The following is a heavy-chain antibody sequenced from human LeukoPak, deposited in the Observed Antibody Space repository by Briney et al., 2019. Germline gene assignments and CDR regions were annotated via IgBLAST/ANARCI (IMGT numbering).Heavy chain of an antibody. J-gene: IGHJ5*02. Sequence: GESLKISCKGPGYSFTSYWISWVRRMPGKGLEWMGRIDPSDSYTNYSPSFQGHVTISADKSISTAYLQWSSLKASDTAMYYCARQEMVRGVISWFDPWGQGTLVTVSS. V-gene: IGHV5-10-1*01. D-gene: IGHD3-10*01. CDR3: ARQEMVRGVISWFDP. CDR1: GYSFTSYW. CDR2: IDPSDSYT.